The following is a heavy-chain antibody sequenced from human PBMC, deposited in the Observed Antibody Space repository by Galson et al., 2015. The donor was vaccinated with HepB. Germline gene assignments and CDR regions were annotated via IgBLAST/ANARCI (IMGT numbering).Heavy chain of an antibody. CDR1: GFAFATYG. V-gene: IGHV3-30*18. D-gene: IGHD2-21*02. J-gene: IGHJ6*02. Sequence: SLRLSCAASGFAFATYGMYWVRQAPGKGLEWLTVISYEGNNKYYADSVKGRFTISRDNSNNTVYLQMDSLRAEDTAVYHCVKGPEVVTAYYHYRAMDVWGQGTTVIVSS. CDR2: ISYEGNNK. CDR3: VKGPEVVTAYYHYRAMDV.